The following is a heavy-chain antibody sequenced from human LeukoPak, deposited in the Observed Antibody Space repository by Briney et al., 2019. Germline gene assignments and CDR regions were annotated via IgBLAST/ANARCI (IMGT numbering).Heavy chain of an antibody. Sequence: NPGGSLRLSCAASGFTFSIYSMNWLRQAPGKGLEWVGVIKSEGHGGTTEYAASVRGRFTISRDDSKSIAYLQMNSLKTEDTAVYYCTRDYIIYGGNSGFDYWGQGTLVTVSS. D-gene: IGHD4-23*01. CDR2: IKSEGHGGTT. V-gene: IGHV3-49*05. CDR3: TRDYIIYGGNSGFDY. J-gene: IGHJ4*02. CDR1: GFTFSIYS.